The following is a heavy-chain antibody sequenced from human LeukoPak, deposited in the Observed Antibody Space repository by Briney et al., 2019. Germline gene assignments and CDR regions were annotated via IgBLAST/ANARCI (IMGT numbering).Heavy chain of an antibody. V-gene: IGHV4-39*01. Sequence: PSETLSLTCTVSGGSISSSSYYWGWIRQPPGKGLEWIGSIYYSGSTYYNPSLKSRVTISVDTSKSQFSLKLSSVTAADTAVYYCARFRYTSDAFDIWGQGTMVTVSS. J-gene: IGHJ3*02. CDR1: GGSISSSSYY. CDR3: ARFRYTSDAFDI. D-gene: IGHD2-2*02. CDR2: IYYSGST.